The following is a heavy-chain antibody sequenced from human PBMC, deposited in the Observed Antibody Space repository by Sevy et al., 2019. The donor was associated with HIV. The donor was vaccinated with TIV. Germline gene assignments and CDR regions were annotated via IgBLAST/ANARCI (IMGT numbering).Heavy chain of an antibody. J-gene: IGHJ6*02. CDR3: AYGSGSYQYYYGMDV. D-gene: IGHD3-10*01. CDR2: ISPILGTP. V-gene: IGHV1-69*13. Sequence: ASVKVSCKASGDTFSSYSITWVRQAPGQGLEWMGGISPILGTPKNAQKFQGRVTITAAESTSTAYMELSSLRSEDTAVYYCAYGSGSYQYYYGMDVWGQGTTVTVSS. CDR1: GDTFSSYS.